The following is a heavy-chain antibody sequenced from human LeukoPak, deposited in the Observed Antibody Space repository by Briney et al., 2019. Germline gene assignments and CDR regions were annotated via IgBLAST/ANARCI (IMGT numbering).Heavy chain of an antibody. J-gene: IGHJ4*02. V-gene: IGHV3-21*01. CDR2: ISSSSSYI. CDR1: GFTFSSYS. CDR3: ASVDFWSGLGDY. D-gene: IGHD3-3*01. Sequence: GGSLRLSCAASGFTFSSYSMNWVRQAPGKGLEWVSSISSSSSYIYHADSVKGRFTISRDNAKNSLYLQMNSLRAEDTAVYYCASVDFWSGLGDYWGQGTLVTVSS.